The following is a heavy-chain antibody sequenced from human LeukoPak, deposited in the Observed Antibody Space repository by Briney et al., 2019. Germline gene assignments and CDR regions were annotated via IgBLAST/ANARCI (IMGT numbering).Heavy chain of an antibody. CDR3: AKDGSSGWYPIDY. Sequence: GGSLRLSCAASGFTFSSYAMGWVRQAPGKGLEWVSAISGSGGSTYYADSVKGRFTISRDNSKNTLYLQMNSLRAEDTAVYYCAKDGSSGWYPIDYWGQGTLVTVSS. CDR1: GFTFSSYA. D-gene: IGHD6-19*01. J-gene: IGHJ4*02. V-gene: IGHV3-23*01. CDR2: ISGSGGST.